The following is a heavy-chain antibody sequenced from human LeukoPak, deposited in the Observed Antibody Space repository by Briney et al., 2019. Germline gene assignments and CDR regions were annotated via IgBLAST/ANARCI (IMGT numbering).Heavy chain of an antibody. J-gene: IGHJ3*02. D-gene: IGHD3-16*02. CDR2: ISAYNGNT. CDR1: GYTFTGYY. V-gene: IGHV1-18*04. Sequence: ASVRVSCKASGYTFTGYYIHWVRQAPGHGPEWMGWISAYNGNTNYAQKLQGRVTMTTDTSTSTAYMELRSLRSDDTAVYYCARYHGVRADAFDIWGQGTMVTVSS. CDR3: ARYHGVRADAFDI.